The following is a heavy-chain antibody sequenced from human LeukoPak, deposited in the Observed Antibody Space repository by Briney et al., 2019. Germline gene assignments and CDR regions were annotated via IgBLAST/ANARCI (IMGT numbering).Heavy chain of an antibody. J-gene: IGHJ2*01. CDR2: IYPGDSDT. D-gene: IGHD3-10*01. CDR1: GYSFTSYW. Sequence: GESLKISCKGSGYSFTSYWIGWVRQMPGKGLEWMGIIYPGDSDTRYSPSFQGQVTISADKSISTAYLQWSSLKASDTAMYYCARRLKNYYGSGNRYMGVYFDLWGRGTLVTVSS. V-gene: IGHV5-51*01. CDR3: ARRLKNYYGSGNRYMGVYFDL.